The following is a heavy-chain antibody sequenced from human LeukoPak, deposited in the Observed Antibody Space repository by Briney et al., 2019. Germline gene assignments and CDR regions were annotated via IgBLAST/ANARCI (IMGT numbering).Heavy chain of an antibody. V-gene: IGHV1-2*02. D-gene: IGHD2-2*01. Sequence: ASVKVSCKASGYTFTGYYMHWLRQAPGQGLEWMGWINPNSGGTNYAQKFQGRVTMTRDTSISTAYMELSRLRSDDTAVYYCARGYCSSTSCSRGNWFDPWGQGTLVTVSS. CDR3: ARGYCSSTSCSRGNWFDP. CDR1: GYTFTGYY. CDR2: INPNSGGT. J-gene: IGHJ5*02.